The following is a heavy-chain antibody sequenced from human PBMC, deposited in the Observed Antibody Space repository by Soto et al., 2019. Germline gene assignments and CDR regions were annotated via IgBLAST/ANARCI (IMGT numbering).Heavy chain of an antibody. Sequence: PSETLSLTCAVSGGSISSGGYSWTWIRQPPGKGLEWIGYIHYSGTTSFFPSYNPPLRSPVTISEDTSKNQFSLKLLSVTTADTAVDFCAAGEASSRNLAPYYLDFWGQGTLVTVSS. CDR2: IHYSGTT. CDR1: GGSISSGGYS. CDR3: AAGEASSRNLAPYYLDF. D-gene: IGHD6-13*01. J-gene: IGHJ4*02. V-gene: IGHV4-61*08.